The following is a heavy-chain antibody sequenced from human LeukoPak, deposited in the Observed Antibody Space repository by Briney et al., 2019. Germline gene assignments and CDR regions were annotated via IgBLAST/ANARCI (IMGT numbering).Heavy chain of an antibody. CDR2: IIPILGIA. Sequence: SVKVSCKASGGTFSSYAISWVRQAPGQGLEWMGRIIPILGIANYSQKFQGRVTITADRSTSTAYMELSSLRSEDTAVYYCARDRRDDFWSGYYTIGRAFDIWGQGTMVTVSS. CDR1: GGTFSSYA. D-gene: IGHD3-3*01. CDR3: ARDRRDDFWSGYYTIGRAFDI. J-gene: IGHJ3*02. V-gene: IGHV1-69*04.